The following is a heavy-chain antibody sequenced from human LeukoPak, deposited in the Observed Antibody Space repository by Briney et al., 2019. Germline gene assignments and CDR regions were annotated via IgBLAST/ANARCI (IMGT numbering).Heavy chain of an antibody. V-gene: IGHV3-66*02. Sequence: GGSLRLSCAASGFSVSNNYMSWVRHAPGRGLEWVSLIYTDGTIHYADAVTGRFTISRDNYKNAVYLQMTSLRTEDTAVYYCARDRAGKQAWVEFDPWGQGTQVTVSS. CDR3: ARDRAGKQAWVEFDP. D-gene: IGHD3-10*01. CDR1: GFSVSNNY. J-gene: IGHJ5*02. CDR2: IYTDGTI.